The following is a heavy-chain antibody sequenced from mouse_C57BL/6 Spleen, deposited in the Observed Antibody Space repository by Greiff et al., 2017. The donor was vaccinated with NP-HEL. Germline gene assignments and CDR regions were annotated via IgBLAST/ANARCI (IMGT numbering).Heavy chain of an antibody. CDR2: IRSKSNNYAT. CDR3: VRHGGDAMDY. Sequence: EVMLVESGGGLVQPKGSLKLSCAASGFSFNTYAMNWVRQAPGKGLEWVARIRSKSNNYATYYADSVKDRFTISRDDSESMLYLQMNNLKTEDTAMYYCVRHGGDAMDYWGQGTSVTVSS. CDR1: GFSFNTYA. V-gene: IGHV10-1*01. J-gene: IGHJ4*01.